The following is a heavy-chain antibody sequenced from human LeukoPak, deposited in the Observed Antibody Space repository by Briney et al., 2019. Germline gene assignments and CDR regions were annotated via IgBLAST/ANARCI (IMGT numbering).Heavy chain of an antibody. CDR1: GYTFTNYW. V-gene: IGHV1-46*04. CDR2: INPDGGST. D-gene: IGHD6-13*01. Sequence: ASVKVSCKASGYTFTNYWTQWVRQAPGQVLEWMGLINPDGGSTAYAHRLQGRVIMTRDTSTSTAYMDLSSLRSEDTAVYHCARAPRNSSTMLDFWGQGTLVTISS. CDR3: ARAPRNSSTMLDF. J-gene: IGHJ4*02.